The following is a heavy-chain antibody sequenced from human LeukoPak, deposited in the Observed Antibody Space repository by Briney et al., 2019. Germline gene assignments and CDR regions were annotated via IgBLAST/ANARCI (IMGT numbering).Heavy chain of an antibody. J-gene: IGHJ4*02. D-gene: IGHD2-2*01. V-gene: IGHV3-23*01. CDR3: AKDRGTSGRHSRFDY. CDR1: GFTCSSYA. CDR2: ISGSGSTT. Sequence: GGSLRLSCAASGFTCSSYAMSWVRQTPGRGLEWVSAISGSGSTTYYADSVKGHFTISRDNSKNTLYLQMDSLTAEDTAIYYCAKDRGTSGRHSRFDYWGQGTLVTVSS.